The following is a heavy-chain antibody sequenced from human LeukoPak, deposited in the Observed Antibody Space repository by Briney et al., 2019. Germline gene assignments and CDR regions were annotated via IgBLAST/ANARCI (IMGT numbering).Heavy chain of an antibody. CDR2: IYYSGST. CDR1: GGSISNYY. CDR3: ARGWFGELLSSDYYYYMDV. V-gene: IGHV4-59*01. Sequence: PSETLSLTCTVSGGSISNYYWHWIRQPPGKGLEWIGYIYYSGSTNYNPSLKSRVAISVDTSKNQFSLKLSSVTAADTAVYNCARGWFGELLSSDYYYYMDVWGKGTTVTVSS. D-gene: IGHD3-10*01. J-gene: IGHJ6*03.